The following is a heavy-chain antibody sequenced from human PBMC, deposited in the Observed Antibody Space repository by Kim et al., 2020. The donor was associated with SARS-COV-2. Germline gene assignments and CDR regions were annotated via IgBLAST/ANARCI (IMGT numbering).Heavy chain of an antibody. CDR3: ANSGSYNTWFDP. Sequence: SETLSLTCTVSGGSMRSYYWSWIRQSPGKGLEWIASIYYSGTTNYNPSLRSRVTLSVDTSKSQFSLKLTSVTAADTAVYYCANSGSYNTWFDPWGQGTL. CDR1: GGSMRSYY. J-gene: IGHJ5*02. D-gene: IGHD1-26*01. CDR2: IYYSGTT. V-gene: IGHV4-59*03.